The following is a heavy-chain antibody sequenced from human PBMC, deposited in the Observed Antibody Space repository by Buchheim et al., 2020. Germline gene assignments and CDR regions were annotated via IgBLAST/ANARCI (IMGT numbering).Heavy chain of an antibody. D-gene: IGHD4-17*01. Sequence: EVQLVESGGGLVQPGGSLRLSCAASGFTFSSYSMNWVRQAPGKGLEWVSYISSSSSTIYYADSVKGRFTISRDNAKNSLYLQMYSLRAEDTAVYYCARDHDYGDYVQFDYWGQGTL. CDR3: ARDHDYGDYVQFDY. J-gene: IGHJ4*02. CDR1: GFTFSSYS. V-gene: IGHV3-48*04. CDR2: ISSSSSTI.